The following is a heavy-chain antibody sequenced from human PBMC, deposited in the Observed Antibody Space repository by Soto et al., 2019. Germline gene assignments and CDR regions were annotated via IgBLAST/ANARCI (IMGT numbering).Heavy chain of an antibody. D-gene: IGHD2-15*01. CDR2: INSDGSST. V-gene: IGHV3-74*01. J-gene: IGHJ4*02. CDR3: VRTSLVVAAATREDY. CDR1: GFTFSSYW. Sequence: EVQLVESGGGLVQPGESVRLSCAASGFTFSSYWKHWVRQAPGKGLVWVSRINSDGSSTSYAGSVKGRFTISRDNAKNTLYLQMNSLRAEDTAVYYCVRTSLVVAAATREDYWGQGTLVTVSS.